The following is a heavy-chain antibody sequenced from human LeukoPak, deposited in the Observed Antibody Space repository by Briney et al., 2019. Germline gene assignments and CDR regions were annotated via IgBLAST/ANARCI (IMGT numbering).Heavy chain of an antibody. J-gene: IGHJ4*02. CDR3: ARGGDGFNYLHY. Sequence: SETLSLTCAVYGESFSGYYWSWIRQPPGKGLEWIGEINHSGSTNYNPSLKSRVTISVDTSKNQFSLKLSSVTAADTAVYYCARGGDGFNYLHYWGQGTLVTVSS. CDR2: INHSGST. CDR1: GESFSGYY. D-gene: IGHD5-24*01. V-gene: IGHV4-34*01.